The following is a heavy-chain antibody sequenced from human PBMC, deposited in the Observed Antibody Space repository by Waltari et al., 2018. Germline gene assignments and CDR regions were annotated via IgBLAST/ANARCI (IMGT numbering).Heavy chain of an antibody. CDR1: GYTFTSYG. D-gene: IGHD3-22*01. Sequence: QVQVVQSGAEVKQPGASVKVSCKASGYTFTSYGISWVRQAPGQGLEWMGWISAYNGDTNDAQKLQGRVTMTTDTSTRTAYMELRSLRSDDTAIYYCARDPAVDYYDNSGHYYGISGPGGYFDYWGQGTLVTVSS. V-gene: IGHV1-18*01. J-gene: IGHJ4*02. CDR3: ARDPAVDYYDNSGHYYGISGPGGYFDY. CDR2: ISAYNGDT.